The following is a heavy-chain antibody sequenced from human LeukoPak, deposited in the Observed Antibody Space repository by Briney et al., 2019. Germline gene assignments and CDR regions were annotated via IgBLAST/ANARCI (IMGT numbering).Heavy chain of an antibody. CDR3: ARGHCSSTSCYWYFDL. CDR2: IYYSGST. D-gene: IGHD2-2*01. J-gene: IGHJ2*01. Sequence: MTSETLSLTCTVSGGSISSGGYYWSWIRQHPGKGLEWTGYIYYSGSTYYNPSLKSRVTISVDTSKNQFSLKLSSVTAADTAVYSCARGHCSSTSCYWYFDLWGRGTLVTVSS. V-gene: IGHV4-31*03. CDR1: GGSISSGGYY.